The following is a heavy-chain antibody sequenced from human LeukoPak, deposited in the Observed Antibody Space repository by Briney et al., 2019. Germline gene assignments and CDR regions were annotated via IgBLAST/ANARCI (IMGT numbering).Heavy chain of an antibody. J-gene: IGHJ3*02. CDR2: IYSGDNT. Sequence: GGSPRLSCAASGFSVGSNYMTWVRQAPGRGLEWVSVIYSGDNTHYADSVKGRFTISRDTPKNTLYLQMKSLRAEDTAVYYCARDTGSGYCSGGRCRGAFDIWGHGTMVTVSS. CDR3: ARDTGSGYCSGGRCRGAFDI. V-gene: IGHV3-53*01. D-gene: IGHD2-15*01. CDR1: GFSVGSNY.